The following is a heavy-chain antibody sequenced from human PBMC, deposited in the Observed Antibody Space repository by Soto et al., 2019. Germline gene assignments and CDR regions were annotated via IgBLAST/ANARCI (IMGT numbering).Heavy chain of an antibody. V-gene: IGHV3-23*01. J-gene: IGHJ4*02. D-gene: IGHD3-22*01. Sequence: GGSLRLSCAASGFTFSSYAMSWVRQAPGKGLEWVSAISGSGGSTYYADSVKGRFTISRDNSKNTLYLQMNSLRAEDTAVYYCAKVDENYYDSSGYDYWGQGTLVTVSS. CDR3: AKVDENYYDSSGYDY. CDR2: ISGSGGST. CDR1: GFTFSSYA.